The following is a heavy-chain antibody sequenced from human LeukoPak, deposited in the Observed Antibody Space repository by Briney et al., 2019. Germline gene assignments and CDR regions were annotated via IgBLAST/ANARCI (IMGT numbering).Heavy chain of an antibody. V-gene: IGHV3-7*03. Sequence: GGSLRLSCAASGFTFTTYWMSWVRQAPGKVLEWVANINQDGSEKYYVDSVKGRFTISRDNAKNSLYLQMNSLRAEDTAVYYCAKGGDFWSGSPLDYWGQGTLVTVSS. J-gene: IGHJ4*02. CDR1: GFTFTTYW. D-gene: IGHD3-3*01. CDR2: INQDGSEK. CDR3: AKGGDFWSGSPLDY.